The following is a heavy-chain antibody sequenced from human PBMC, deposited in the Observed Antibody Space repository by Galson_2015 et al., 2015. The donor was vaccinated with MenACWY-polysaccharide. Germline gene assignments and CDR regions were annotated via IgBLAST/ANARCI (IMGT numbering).Heavy chain of an antibody. CDR3: AREPTYSGSFGWFDS. CDR2: VSTNGRA. V-gene: IGHV4-61*01. D-gene: IGHD1-26*01. J-gene: IGHJ5*01. Sequence: SETLSLTCTVSAGSVSSFTDYWSWLRQPPGKGLEWIGYVSTNGRANQKPSLTSRVAISLDTSRNQFSLRLYSVTAADTAIYFCAREPTYSGSFGWFDSWGQGTLVTVSP. CDR1: AGSVSSFTDY.